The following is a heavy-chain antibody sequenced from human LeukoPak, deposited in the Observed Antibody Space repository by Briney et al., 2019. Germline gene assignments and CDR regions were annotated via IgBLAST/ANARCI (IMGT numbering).Heavy chain of an antibody. V-gene: IGHV1-8*01. D-gene: IGHD2-15*01. Sequence: ASVKVSCKASGYTFTSYDINWVRQATGQGLEWMGWMNPNSGNTGYAQKFQGRVTMTRNTSISTAYMELSSLRSEDTAVYYCARGLWGGYCSGGSRLGFDPWGQGTLVTVSS. J-gene: IGHJ5*02. CDR3: ARGLWGGYCSGGSRLGFDP. CDR2: MNPNSGNT. CDR1: GYTFTSYD.